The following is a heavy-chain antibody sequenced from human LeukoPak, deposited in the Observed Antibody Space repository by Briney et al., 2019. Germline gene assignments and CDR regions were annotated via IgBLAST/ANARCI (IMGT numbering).Heavy chain of an antibody. D-gene: IGHD6-19*01. CDR2: IYSDGST. CDR3: ARQYISGWFFDY. J-gene: IGHJ4*02. CDR1: GSTVSSKY. Sequence: GGSLRLSCAASGSTVSSKYMSWVRQAPGKGLEWVSIIYSDGSTYYADSVKGRFTISRDNSQNTVFLQMSSLRAEDTAVYYCARQYISGWFFDYWGQGALVTVYS. V-gene: IGHV3-66*04.